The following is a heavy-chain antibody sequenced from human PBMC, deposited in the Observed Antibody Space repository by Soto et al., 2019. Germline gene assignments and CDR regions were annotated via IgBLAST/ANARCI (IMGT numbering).Heavy chain of an antibody. CDR2: IKSKSDGETA. V-gene: IGHV3-15*01. CDR1: GLTFSNVW. D-gene: IGHD5-18*01. Sequence: PGGSLRPSCAASGLTFSNVWMTWVRQAPGKGLEWVGRIKSKSDGETADVAAPVKARFTISRDDSKDTVFLEMNSLKSEDTALYYCAITAMINRDSSTSFDYWGRGTQVTVS. J-gene: IGHJ4*02. CDR3: AITAMINRDSSTSFDY.